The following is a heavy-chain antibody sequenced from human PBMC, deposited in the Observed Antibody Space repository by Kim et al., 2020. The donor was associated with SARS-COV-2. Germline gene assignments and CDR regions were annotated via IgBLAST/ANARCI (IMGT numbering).Heavy chain of an antibody. J-gene: IGHJ5*02. Sequence: SQTLSLTCVISGDSVSTNSTAWNWIRQSPSRGLEWLGRTYFRSKWFTDYAVSVKSRITINPNTSKNQFSLQLNSVTPDDTAIHFCVREGYYPGSKDQPRFDPCRRGALVAVSS. CDR3: VREGYYPGSKDQPRFDP. V-gene: IGHV6-1*01. CDR1: GDSVSTNSTA. CDR2: TYFRSKWFT. D-gene: IGHD3-10*01.